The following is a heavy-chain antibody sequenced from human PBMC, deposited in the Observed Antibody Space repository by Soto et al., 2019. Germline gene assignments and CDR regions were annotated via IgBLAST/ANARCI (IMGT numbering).Heavy chain of an antibody. Sequence: GGSLRLSCAASGFTFSSYSMNWVRQAPGKGLEWVSSISTSSSYIYYADSVKGRFTISRDNAKNSLYLQMNSLRAEDTAVYYCARDMVRGANDAVDNWGQGTMVTVSS. D-gene: IGHD3-10*01. J-gene: IGHJ3*02. CDR1: GFTFSSYS. CDR2: ISTSSSYI. CDR3: ARDMVRGANDAVDN. V-gene: IGHV3-21*01.